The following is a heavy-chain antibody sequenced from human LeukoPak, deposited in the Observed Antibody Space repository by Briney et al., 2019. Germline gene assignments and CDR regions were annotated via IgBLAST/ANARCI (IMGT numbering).Heavy chain of an antibody. J-gene: IGHJ6*02. V-gene: IGHV4-59*01. CDR1: GGSISSYY. CDR2: IYYSGST. D-gene: IGHD6-13*01. Sequence: SETLSLTCTVSGGSISSYYWSWIRQPPGKGLEWIGYIYYSGSTNYNPSLKSRVTISVDTSKNQFSLKLSPVTAADTAVYYCARDRRDSSSWYPSDYYGMDVWGQGTTVTVSS. CDR3: ARDRRDSSSWYPSDYYGMDV.